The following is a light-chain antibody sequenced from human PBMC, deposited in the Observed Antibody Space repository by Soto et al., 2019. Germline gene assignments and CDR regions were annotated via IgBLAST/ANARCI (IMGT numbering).Light chain of an antibody. V-gene: IGKV3-20*01. CDR1: QSVSSSY. CDR3: QQYGSSST. J-gene: IGKJ5*01. CDR2: GAS. Sequence: EIVSSQSPGTLSLSPGERATLSCRASQSVSSSYLAWYHQKPGQPPRLLIYGASTRATGIPDRFSGSGSGTDFTLTISRLEPEDFAVYYCQQYGSSSTFGQGTRLEIK.